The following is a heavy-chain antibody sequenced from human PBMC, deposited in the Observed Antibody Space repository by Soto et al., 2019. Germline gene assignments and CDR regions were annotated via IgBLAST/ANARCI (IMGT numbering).Heavy chain of an antibody. J-gene: IGHJ4*02. Sequence: GGSLRLSCAASGFIFSSHGMHWVRQAPGKGLEWVAVIWYDGSDEYYADSVKGRFTISRDNSKNTLYLQMNSLRAEDTAVYYCARDFFYSCGYPSRPLFFWGQGTLVTVSS. CDR1: GFIFSSHG. D-gene: IGHD3-22*01. V-gene: IGHV3-33*01. CDR2: IWYDGSDE. CDR3: ARDFFYSCGYPSRPLFF.